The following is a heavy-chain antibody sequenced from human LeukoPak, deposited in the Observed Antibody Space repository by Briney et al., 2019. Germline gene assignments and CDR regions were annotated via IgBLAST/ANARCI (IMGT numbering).Heavy chain of an antibody. J-gene: IGHJ5*02. V-gene: IGHV4-4*07. Sequence: PSETLSLTYTVSGGSMSNYYWTWIRQPAGKGLEWIGRIYTSERTNYNPSLKSRVTMSLDTSKNQFSVKLSSVTAADTAVYYCARISNYYDSSGYHNWFDPWGQGTLVTVSS. CDR2: IYTSERT. CDR1: GGSMSNYY. CDR3: ARISNYYDSSGYHNWFDP. D-gene: IGHD3-22*01.